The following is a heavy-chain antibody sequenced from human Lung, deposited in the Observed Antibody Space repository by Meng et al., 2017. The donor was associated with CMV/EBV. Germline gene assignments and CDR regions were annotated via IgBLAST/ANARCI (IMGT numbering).Heavy chain of an antibody. D-gene: IGHD3-16*01. Sequence: GESLKISCAASGFTVSSNYMSWVRQAPGKGLEWVSAIYSGGSTYYADYVKGRFTISRDNSKNTPDLQLNSRRAEDAAVYYCEREDVGDWGQGTLVTVSS. CDR1: GFTVSSNY. CDR3: EREDVGD. J-gene: IGHJ4*01. V-gene: IGHV3-66*02. CDR2: IYSGGST.